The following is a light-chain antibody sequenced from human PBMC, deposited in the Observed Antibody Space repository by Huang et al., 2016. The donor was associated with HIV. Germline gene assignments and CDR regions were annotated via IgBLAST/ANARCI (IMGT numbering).Light chain of an antibody. J-gene: IGKJ4*01. CDR2: DAS. CDR3: QQYDDVPIS. V-gene: IGKV1-33*01. CDR1: QDINNF. Sequence: DIQMTQSPSSLSASVGDRVTITCQASQDINNFLNWYQQKPGKAPKLLILDASNLQTGFPSRFSGSGSWTHFTFTITSLQRDDIGTYYCQQYDDVPISFGGGTKV.